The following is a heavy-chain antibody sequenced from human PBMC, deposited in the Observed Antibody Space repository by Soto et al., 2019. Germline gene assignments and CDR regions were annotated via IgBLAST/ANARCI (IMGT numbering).Heavy chain of an antibody. V-gene: IGHV1-69*06. CDR2: IIPIFGTA. D-gene: IGHD6-13*01. Sequence: ASVKVSCKASGGTFSSYAISWVRQAPGQGLEWMGGIIPIFGTANYAQKFQGRVTITADKSTSTAYMELSSLRSEDTAVYYCARVKSIAAARVFEYWGQGTLVTVSS. CDR1: GGTFSSYA. J-gene: IGHJ4*02. CDR3: ARVKSIAAARVFEY.